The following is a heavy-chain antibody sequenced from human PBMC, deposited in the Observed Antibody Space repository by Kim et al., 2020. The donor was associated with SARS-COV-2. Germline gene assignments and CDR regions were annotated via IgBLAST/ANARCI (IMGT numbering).Heavy chain of an antibody. Sequence: SETLSLTCTVSGGSISSSSYYWGWIRQPPGKGLEWIGSIYYSGSTYYNPSLKSRVTISVDTSKNQFSLKLSSVTAADTAVYYCASLFCSGGSCYRGLYYYYYGMDVWGQGTTVTVSS. V-gene: IGHV4-39*01. CDR1: GGSISSSSYY. CDR2: IYYSGST. J-gene: IGHJ6*02. D-gene: IGHD2-15*01. CDR3: ASLFCSGGSCYRGLYYYYYGMDV.